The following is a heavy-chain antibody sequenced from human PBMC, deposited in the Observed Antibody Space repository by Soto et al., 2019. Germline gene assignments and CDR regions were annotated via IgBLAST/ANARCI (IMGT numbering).Heavy chain of an antibody. J-gene: IGHJ6*02. D-gene: IGHD3-22*01. V-gene: IGHV3-11*06. CDR1: GFPFSIYY. CDR2: ISNSSSYT. CDR3: ARAEDSSGYFPRAYYGMDV. Sequence: GESLRLSWAASGFPFSIYYMSWIRQAPGKGLEWVSYISNSSSYTNYADSVKGRFTISRDNAKNSLYLQMNSLRAEDTAVYYCARAEDSSGYFPRAYYGMDVWGQGTTVTVSS.